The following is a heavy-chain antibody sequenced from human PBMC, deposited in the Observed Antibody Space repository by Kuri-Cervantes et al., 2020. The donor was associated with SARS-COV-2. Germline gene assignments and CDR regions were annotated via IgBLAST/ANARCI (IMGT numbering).Heavy chain of an antibody. CDR3: ARGEVEAVVAATPHYFDY. CDR2: ISAYNGNT. CDR1: GYTFTSYG. V-gene: IGHV1-18*01. D-gene: IGHD2-15*01. J-gene: IGHJ4*02. Sequence: ASVKVSCKASGYTFTSYGISWVRQAPGQGLEWMGWISAYNGNTNYAQKLQGRVTMTTDTSTSTAYMELRSLRSDDTAVYYCARGEVEAVVAATPHYFDYWGQGTLVTVSS.